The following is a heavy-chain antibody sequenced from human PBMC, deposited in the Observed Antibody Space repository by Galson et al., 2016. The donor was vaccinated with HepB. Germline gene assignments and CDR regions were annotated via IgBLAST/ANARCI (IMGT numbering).Heavy chain of an antibody. CDR1: GFTFSAYA. D-gene: IGHD3/OR15-3a*01. Sequence: SLRLSCAASGFTFSAYAMPWVRQTPGKGLEWVSAISGRADTTYYADSVKGRFTVSRDNSKNTLSLEMNNLRADDPAIYYCAKVMARTGYYFAPLFDSWGQGTLVTVSS. CDR3: AKVMARTGYYFAPLFDS. V-gene: IGHV3-23*01. CDR2: ISGRADTT. J-gene: IGHJ4*02.